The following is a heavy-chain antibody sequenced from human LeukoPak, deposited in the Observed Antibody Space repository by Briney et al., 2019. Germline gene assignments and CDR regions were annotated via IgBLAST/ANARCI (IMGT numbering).Heavy chain of an antibody. CDR2: IYYSGST. D-gene: IGHD6-19*01. CDR1: GGSISSYY. V-gene: IGHV4-59*01. Sequence: SETXSLTCTVSGGSISSYYWSWIRQPPGKGLEWIGYIYYSGSTNYTPSLKSRVTISVDTSKNQFSLKLSSVTAADTAVYYCARGGVYSSGWHDAFDIWGQGTMVTVSS. CDR3: ARGGVYSSGWHDAFDI. J-gene: IGHJ3*02.